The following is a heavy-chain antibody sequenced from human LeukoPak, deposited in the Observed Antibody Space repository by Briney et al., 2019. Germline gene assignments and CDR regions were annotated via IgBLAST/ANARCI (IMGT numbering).Heavy chain of an antibody. D-gene: IGHD6-19*01. V-gene: IGHV3-7*01. CDR2: VKQDGSEE. CDR1: GFTFSRHW. Sequence: GGSLRLSCAASGFTFSRHWMSWVRQAPGKGLEWVANVKQDGSEEFYVDSVKGRFTISRDNAKNSLYLQMNSLRAEDTAVYYCARDPVHSSGWFAVSYYYMDVWGKGTTVTVSS. J-gene: IGHJ6*03. CDR3: ARDPVHSSGWFAVSYYYMDV.